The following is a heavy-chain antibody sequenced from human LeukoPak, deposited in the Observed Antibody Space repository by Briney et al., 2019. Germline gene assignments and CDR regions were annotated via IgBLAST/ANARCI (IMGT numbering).Heavy chain of an antibody. CDR1: GGTFSSYA. J-gene: IGHJ4*02. CDR3: ARGYEMTVLDY. Sequence: GASVKVSCRASGGTFSSYAISWVRQAPGQGLEWMGGIIPIFGTANYAQKFQGRVTITADESTSTAYMELSSLRSEDTAVYYCARGYEMTVLDYWGQGTLVTVSS. CDR2: IIPIFGTA. D-gene: IGHD5-24*01. V-gene: IGHV1-69*13.